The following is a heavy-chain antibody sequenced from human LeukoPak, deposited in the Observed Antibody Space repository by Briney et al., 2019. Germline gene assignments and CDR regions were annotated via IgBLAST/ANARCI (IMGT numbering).Heavy chain of an antibody. Sequence: PSETLSLTCTVSGSSISSGGYYWGWIRQPPGKGLECIGSIYYSGSTYYNPSLKRRDTISVDTSKNQFSLKLSSVTAADTAVYYCARPSTYYYDSSYFDYWGRGTLVTVSS. J-gene: IGHJ4*02. CDR3: ARPSTYYYDSSYFDY. D-gene: IGHD3-22*01. V-gene: IGHV4-39*01. CDR1: GSSISSGGYY. CDR2: IYYSGST.